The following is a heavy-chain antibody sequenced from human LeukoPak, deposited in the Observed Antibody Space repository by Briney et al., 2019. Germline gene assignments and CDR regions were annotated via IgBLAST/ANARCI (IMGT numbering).Heavy chain of an antibody. V-gene: IGHV4-34*01. Sequence: KPSETLSLTCAVDGGSFSGYYWSWIRQPPGKGLEWIGEVNHSGSTNYNPSLKSRVTISVDTSKNQFSLKLSSVTAADTAVYYCASTPSYYYGSGSYFRWVYWGQGTLVTVSS. CDR3: ASTPSYYYGSGSYFRWVY. D-gene: IGHD3-10*01. J-gene: IGHJ4*02. CDR1: GGSFSGYY. CDR2: VNHSGST.